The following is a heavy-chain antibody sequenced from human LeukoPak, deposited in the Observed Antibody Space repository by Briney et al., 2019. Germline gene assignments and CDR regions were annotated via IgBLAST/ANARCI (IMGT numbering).Heavy chain of an antibody. CDR1: GFTFSSYW. CDR3: TRDFQGRYYYHMDV. D-gene: IGHD3-10*01. J-gene: IGHJ6*03. CDR2: IKQDGSEI. Sequence: PGGSLILSCAASGFTFSSYWMSWVRQAPGRGLEWVANIKQDGSEIYYVDSVKGRLTISRDNAKNSLFLQMNSLRAEDTAVYYCTRDFQGRYYYHMDVWGKGTTVTVSS. V-gene: IGHV3-7*01.